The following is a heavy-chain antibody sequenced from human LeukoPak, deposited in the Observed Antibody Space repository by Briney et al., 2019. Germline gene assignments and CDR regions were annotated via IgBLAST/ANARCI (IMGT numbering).Heavy chain of an antibody. D-gene: IGHD3-9*01. CDR1: GFTFSDYY. J-gene: IGHJ3*02. CDR3: ARLTKTLYDILTGHFSPDAFDI. CDR2: ISSSGSTI. Sequence: GGYLRLSCAASGFTFSDYYMSWIRQAPGKGLEWVAYISSSGSTIYYADSVKGRFTISRDNAKNSLYLQMNSLRAEDTAVYYCARLTKTLYDILTGHFSPDAFDIWGQGTMVTVSS. V-gene: IGHV3-11*01.